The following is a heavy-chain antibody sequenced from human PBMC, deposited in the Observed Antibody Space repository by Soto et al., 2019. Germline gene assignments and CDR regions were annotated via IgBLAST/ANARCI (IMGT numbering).Heavy chain of an antibody. V-gene: IGHV3-7*03. Sequence: GGSLRLSCAASGFTFSSYWMSWVRQAPGKGLEWVANIKQDGSEKYYVDSVKGRFTISRDNAKNSLYPQMNSLRAEDTAVYYCARFGGPYGSGSYLFDYWGQGTLVTVSS. CDR1: GFTFSSYW. J-gene: IGHJ4*02. CDR3: ARFGGPYGSGSYLFDY. CDR2: IKQDGSEK. D-gene: IGHD3-10*01.